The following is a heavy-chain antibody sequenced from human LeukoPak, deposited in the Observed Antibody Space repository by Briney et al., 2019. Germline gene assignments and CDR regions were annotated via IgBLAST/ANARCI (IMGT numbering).Heavy chain of an antibody. CDR1: GFTLYDYA. J-gene: IGHJ4*02. CDR2: ISWNSGSI. D-gene: IGHD3-22*01. V-gene: IGHV3-9*03. Sequence: GGSLRLSCAASGFTLYDYAMHWVRHAPGEGREWVSGISWNSGSIGYADSVKGRFPISRDNAKNSLYLQMNSLRAEDMALYYCAKDRANCYDSSGFDYWGQGTLVTVSS. CDR3: AKDRANCYDSSGFDY.